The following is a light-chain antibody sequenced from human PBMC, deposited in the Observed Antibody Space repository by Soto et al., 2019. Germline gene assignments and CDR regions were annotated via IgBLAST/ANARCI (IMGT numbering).Light chain of an antibody. CDR2: VSS. CDR1: SSNIGADYD. CDR3: QSYDTSLSPLVV. J-gene: IGLJ2*01. V-gene: IGLV1-40*01. Sequence: QSALTQPPSVSGAPGQRVTISCTGSSSNIGADYDVNWYQHLPGTAPKLLIYVSSNRPSGVPDRFSGSKSGTSASLAITGLQAEDEADYYCQSYDTSLSPLVVFGGGTKVTVL.